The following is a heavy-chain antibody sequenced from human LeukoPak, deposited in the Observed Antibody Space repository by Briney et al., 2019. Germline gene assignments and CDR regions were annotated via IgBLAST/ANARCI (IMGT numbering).Heavy chain of an antibody. Sequence: GASVKVSCKASGYTFTGYDIDWVRQATGQGLEWMGWMNPNSGNTGYAQKFQGRVTITRNTSISTAYMELSSLRSEDTAVYYCARARGPRQKDDYWGPGTLVTVSS. J-gene: IGHJ4*02. CDR2: MNPNSGNT. CDR1: GYTFTGYD. D-gene: IGHD3-10*01. V-gene: IGHV1-8*03. CDR3: ARARGPRQKDDY.